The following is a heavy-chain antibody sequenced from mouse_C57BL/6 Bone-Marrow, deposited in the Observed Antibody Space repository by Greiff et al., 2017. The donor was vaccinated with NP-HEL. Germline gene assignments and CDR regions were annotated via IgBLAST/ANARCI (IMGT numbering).Heavy chain of an antibody. CDR1: GYTFTDYE. J-gene: IGHJ2*01. CDR2: IDPETGGT. D-gene: IGHD2-1*01. Sequence: VKLMESGAELVRPGASVTLSCKASGYTFTDYEMHWVKQTPVHGLEWIGAIDPETGGTAYNQKFKGKAILTADKSSSTAYIELRSLTSEDSAVYYLTRDYYGNLHFDYWGQGTTLTVSS. V-gene: IGHV1-15*01. CDR3: TRDYYGNLHFDY.